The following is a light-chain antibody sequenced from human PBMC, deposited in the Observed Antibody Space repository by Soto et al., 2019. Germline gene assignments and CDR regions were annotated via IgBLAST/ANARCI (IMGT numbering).Light chain of an antibody. J-gene: IGKJ5*01. CDR3: QQYGSSPPVT. CDR1: QSVTSSY. Sequence: EIVLTQSPATLSLSPGERATLSCGASQSVTSSYLAWYQQKPGLAPRLLIYDASSSATGTPDTISGCGSGTDFTPTISRQEPQDLAVDYCQQYGSSPPVTFGQGTRLEIK. CDR2: DAS. V-gene: IGKV3D-20*01.